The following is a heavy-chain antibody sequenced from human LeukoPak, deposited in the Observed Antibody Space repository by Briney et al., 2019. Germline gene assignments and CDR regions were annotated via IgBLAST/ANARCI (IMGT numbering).Heavy chain of an antibody. D-gene: IGHD1-7*01. V-gene: IGHV3-74*01. CDR3: ARDMNYNLDY. J-gene: IGHJ4*02. Sequence: GGSLRLSCAASGFTFRNSYIHWVRQAPGKGLGLVSRSDIDENTNYADPVKGRFTTSRDNAKNTVYLQMNSLRADDTAVYYCARDMNYNLDYWGQGNLVTVSP. CDR1: GFTFRNSY. CDR2: SDIDENT.